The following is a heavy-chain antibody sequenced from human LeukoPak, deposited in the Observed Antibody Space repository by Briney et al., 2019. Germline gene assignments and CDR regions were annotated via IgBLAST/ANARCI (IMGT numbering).Heavy chain of an antibody. V-gene: IGHV5-10-1*01. CDR2: INPSDSYT. CDR3: ARLIVGATWARRDV. D-gene: IGHD1-26*01. Sequence: GESLRISCKGSGYSFTNYWISWVRQMPGKGLEWMGRINPSDSYTNYSPSFQGHVTVSVDKSISTAYLQWSSLKASDTAMYFCARLIVGATWARRDVWGQGTTVTVSS. J-gene: IGHJ6*02. CDR1: GYSFTNYW.